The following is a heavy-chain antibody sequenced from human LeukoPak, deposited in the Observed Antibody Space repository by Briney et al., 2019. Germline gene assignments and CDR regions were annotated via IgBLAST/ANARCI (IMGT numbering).Heavy chain of an antibody. D-gene: IGHD2-2*01. J-gene: IGHJ4*02. CDR3: ARRYCSSTSCYAYDY. CDR1: GGSFSGYY. CDR2: INHSGST. Sequence: SETLSLTCAVYGGSFSGYYWSWIRQPPGKGLEWIGEINHSGSTNYNPSLKSRITISVDTSKNQFSLKLSSVTAADTAVYYCARRYCSSTSCYAYDYWGQGTLVTVSS. V-gene: IGHV4-34*01.